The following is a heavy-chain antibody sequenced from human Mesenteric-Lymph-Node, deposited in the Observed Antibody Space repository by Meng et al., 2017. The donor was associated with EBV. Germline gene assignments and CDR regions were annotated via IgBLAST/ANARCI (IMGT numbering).Heavy chain of an antibody. CDR3: ARGAATVPLEY. D-gene: IGHD4-17*01. CDR1: GGTFSSHA. Sequence: QVQLVQSGDEVKKPGSSVKVSCKASGGTFSSHAFSWVRQAPGQGLEWMGGIVPIFGTTTYAQKFQGRLTITADEATSTAHMELHGLRSDDTALYFCARGAATVPLEYWGQGALVTVSS. J-gene: IGHJ4*02. CDR2: IVPIFGTT. V-gene: IGHV1-69*01.